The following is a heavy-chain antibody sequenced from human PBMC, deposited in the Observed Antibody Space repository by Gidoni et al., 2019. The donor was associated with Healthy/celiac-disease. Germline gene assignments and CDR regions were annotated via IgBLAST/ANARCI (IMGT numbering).Heavy chain of an antibody. Sequence: QVQLVESGGGVVQPGRSLRLSCAASGFTFSSYGMHWVRQAPGKGLGWVAVISYDGSNKYYAESVKGRFTISRDNSKNTLYLQMNSLRAEDTAVYYCAKDRGYRPSYYYYYMDVWGKGTTVTVSS. CDR3: AKDRGYRPSYYYYYMDV. CDR1: GFTFSSYG. D-gene: IGHD5-12*01. V-gene: IGHV3-30*18. J-gene: IGHJ6*03. CDR2: ISYDGSNK.